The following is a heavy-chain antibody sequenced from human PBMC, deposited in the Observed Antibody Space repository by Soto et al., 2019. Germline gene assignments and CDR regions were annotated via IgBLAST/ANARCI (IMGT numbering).Heavy chain of an antibody. V-gene: IGHV1-69*02. Sequence: QLVQSGAEVKRPGSSGKVSCKASGGDFLSYTISWVRQVPGQGPEWMGTIIPILDVAKNAQKFQGRVAITADKATSTVYMELRSLRSDDTAVYYCAQMWFGELWHGMDVWGQGTTITVSS. J-gene: IGHJ6*02. CDR1: GGDFLSYT. CDR2: IIPILDVA. CDR3: AQMWFGELWHGMDV. D-gene: IGHD3-10*01.